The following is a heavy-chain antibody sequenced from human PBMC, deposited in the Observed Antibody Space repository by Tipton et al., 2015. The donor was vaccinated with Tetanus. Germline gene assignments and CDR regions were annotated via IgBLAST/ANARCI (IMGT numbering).Heavy chain of an antibody. CDR1: GFIFSSYN. J-gene: IGHJ5*02. Sequence: SLRLSCAASGFIFSSYNMNWVRQAPGKGLEWVSHISGTGTTVDYADSVKGRFTISRHNAKNQLHLQMNILRDEDTAIYYCARVFRQILGVARPVGPWGQGTLVTVSS. D-gene: IGHD3-3*01. CDR3: ARVFRQILGVARPVGP. CDR2: ISGTGTTV. V-gene: IGHV3-48*02.